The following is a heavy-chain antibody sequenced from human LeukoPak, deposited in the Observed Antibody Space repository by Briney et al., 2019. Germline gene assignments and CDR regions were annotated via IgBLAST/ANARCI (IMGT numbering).Heavy chain of an antibody. CDR3: ARMRDILTGYYSRGLYSGLDY. D-gene: IGHD3-9*01. Sequence: SVKVSCKASGGTFSSYAISWVRQAPGQGLEWMGGIIPIFGTANYAQKFQGRVTITADESTSTAYMELSSLRSGDTAVYYCARMRDILTGYYSRGLYSGLDYWGQGTLVTVSS. V-gene: IGHV1-69*13. CDR1: GGTFSSYA. J-gene: IGHJ4*02. CDR2: IIPIFGTA.